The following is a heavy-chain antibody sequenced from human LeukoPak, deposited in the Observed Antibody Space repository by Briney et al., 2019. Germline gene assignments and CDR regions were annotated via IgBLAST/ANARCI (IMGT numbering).Heavy chain of an antibody. V-gene: IGHV1-46*01. CDR1: GYTFTSYY. J-gene: IGHJ4*02. Sequence: ASVKVSCTASGYTFTSYYMHWVRQAPGQGLEWMGIINPSGGSTSYAQKFQGRVTMTRDTSTSTVYMELSSLRSEDTAVYYCARGGGISVAAAGLYFDCWGQGTLVTVSS. D-gene: IGHD6-13*01. CDR3: ARGGGISVAAAGLYFDC. CDR2: INPSGGST.